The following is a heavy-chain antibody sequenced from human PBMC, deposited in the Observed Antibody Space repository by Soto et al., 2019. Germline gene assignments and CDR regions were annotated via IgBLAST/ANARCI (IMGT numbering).Heavy chain of an antibody. CDR3: ARGTTLAIFDYGMDV. J-gene: IGHJ6*02. V-gene: IGHV3-30-3*01. Sequence: QVQLVESGGGVVQPGRSLRLSCAVSGFTFTSYAMHWVRQAPGKGLEWVAVISNDGSNYYYADSVRGRFTISRDNTKNTLFLQMSSLRGEDSGVYYCARGTTLAIFDYGMDVWGQGTTVTVSS. CDR2: ISNDGSNY. D-gene: IGHD3-3*01. CDR1: GFTFTSYA.